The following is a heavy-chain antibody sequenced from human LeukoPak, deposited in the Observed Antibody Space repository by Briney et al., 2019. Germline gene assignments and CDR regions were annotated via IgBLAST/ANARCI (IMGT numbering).Heavy chain of an antibody. CDR3: TRCSGGRWYNVGGVFDI. CDR2: IISKSNRYAT. CDR1: GFTFSVSS. D-gene: IGHD2-15*01. Sequence: GGSLKLSCAASGFTFSVSSMHWVRQASGKGLEWVGHIISKSNRYATAYAASVKGRSTMSRDDSKSTYYLKMNGLKTEDMAVYDCTRCSGGRWYNVGGVFDIWGEGTMVTVS. V-gene: IGHV3-73*01. J-gene: IGHJ3*02.